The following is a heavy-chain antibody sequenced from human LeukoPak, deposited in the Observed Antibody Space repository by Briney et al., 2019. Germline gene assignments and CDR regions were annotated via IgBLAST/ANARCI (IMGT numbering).Heavy chain of an antibody. D-gene: IGHD6-6*01. V-gene: IGHV4-34*01. CDR1: GGSFTGYY. J-gene: IGHJ4*02. CDR2: INHSGST. CDR3: ARGSWQLAEEVY. Sequence: SETLSLTCAVYGGSFTGYYWGWIRRPPGMVLEWIGEINHSGSTNYNPSLKSRVTISVDTSKNQFSLKLSSVTAADTAVYYCARGSWQLAEEVYWGQGTLVTVSS.